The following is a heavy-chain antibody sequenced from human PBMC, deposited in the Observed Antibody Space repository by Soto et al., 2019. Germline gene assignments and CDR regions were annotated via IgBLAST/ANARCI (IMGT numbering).Heavy chain of an antibody. D-gene: IGHD2-15*01. V-gene: IGHV3-48*01. CDR1: GFTFSTYS. J-gene: IGHJ6*03. CDR3: AREPYCSGGSCYSFSSEYYYYMDV. Sequence: EVQLVESGGDLVQPGGSLRLSCAASGFTFSTYSMNWVRLAPGKGLEWISYISSGSTTIYYADSVRGRFTISRDKAKNCLYLQMNSPRAEDTAVYYCAREPYCSGGSCYSFSSEYYYYMDVWGKGTTVTVSS. CDR2: ISSGSTTI.